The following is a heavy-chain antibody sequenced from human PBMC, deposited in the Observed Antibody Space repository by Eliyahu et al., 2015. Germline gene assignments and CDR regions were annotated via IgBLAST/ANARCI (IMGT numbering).Heavy chain of an antibody. V-gene: IGHV1-2*02. CDR2: IIPNSGGT. CDR3: AKIQGVAVAWGNFDS. D-gene: IGHD6-19*01. Sequence: SGFTFTGYYIHWLRQAPGQGLEWMGWIIPNSGGTNYAQKFQGRVTMTSDTSTSTVRMDLRRLTSDDTAVYFCAKIQGVAVAWGNFDSWGQGTLVTVSS. J-gene: IGHJ4*02. CDR1: GFTFTGYY.